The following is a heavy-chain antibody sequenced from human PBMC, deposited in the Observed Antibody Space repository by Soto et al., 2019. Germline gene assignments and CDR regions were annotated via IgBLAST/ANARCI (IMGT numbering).Heavy chain of an antibody. Sequence: PSETLSLTCTVSGGSISSYYWSWIRRPAGKGLEWIGRIYTSGSTSYNPSLKSRVTMSVDTSKNQFSLKLSSVTAADTAVYYCAGEKGVDYSDSSGLFDYWGQGTLVTVSS. CDR1: GGSISSYY. CDR3: AGEKGVDYSDSSGLFDY. CDR2: IYTSGST. D-gene: IGHD3-22*01. V-gene: IGHV4-4*07. J-gene: IGHJ4*02.